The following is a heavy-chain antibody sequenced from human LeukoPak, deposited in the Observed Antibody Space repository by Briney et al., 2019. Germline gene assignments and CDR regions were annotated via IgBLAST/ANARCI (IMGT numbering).Heavy chain of an antibody. V-gene: IGHV4-4*09. J-gene: IGHJ4*02. CDR3: ASGERGYSYGPLDY. D-gene: IGHD5-18*01. CDR2: IFFAGST. Sequence: SETLSLTCTVSGGSIRSYYWSWIRQPPGKGLEWIGYIFFAGSTTYNPSLKRRVTISIDTSKNQLSLKLNSVTAADTAVYYCASGERGYSYGPLDYWGQGTLVTVSS. CDR1: GGSIRSYY.